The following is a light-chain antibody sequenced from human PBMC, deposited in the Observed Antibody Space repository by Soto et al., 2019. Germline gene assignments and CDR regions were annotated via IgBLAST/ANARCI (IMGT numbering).Light chain of an antibody. CDR1: QSVYNK. CDR3: QQYNDWPMYS. Sequence: EIVMTQSPATLSVSPGERATLSCRASQSVYNKFAWYQQRPGQAPRLLIYGASTRGTGIPARFSGGGSGTEFSLTISSLQSEDFAVYYCQQYNDWPMYSFGQGTRLEIK. V-gene: IGKV3-15*01. J-gene: IGKJ2*01. CDR2: GAS.